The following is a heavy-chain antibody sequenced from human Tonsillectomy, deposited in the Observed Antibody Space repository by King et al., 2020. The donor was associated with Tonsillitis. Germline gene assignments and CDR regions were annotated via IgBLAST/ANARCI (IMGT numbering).Heavy chain of an antibody. D-gene: IGHD6-19*01. CDR1: GFSFSISW. V-gene: IGHV3-7*04. J-gene: IGHJ4*02. CDR3: VRGVGSAWPFGS. CDR2: INPDGSEK. Sequence: VQLVESGGGLVQPGGSLRLSCVASGFSFSISWMSWVRQAPGKGLEWVANINPDGSEKNYVDSVKGRFTISRVNAKNSLYLQMKSLRAAGTGVFYCVRGVGSAWPFGSWGQGTLVTVSS.